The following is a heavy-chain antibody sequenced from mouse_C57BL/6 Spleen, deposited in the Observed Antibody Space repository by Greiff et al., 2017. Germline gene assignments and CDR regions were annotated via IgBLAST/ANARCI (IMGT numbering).Heavy chain of an antibody. Sequence: EVQLQQSGAELVKPGASVKLSCTASGYNITDYYMHWVKQRTEQGLEWIGRFDPEDGETKYAPKFQGKATITADTSSNPAYLQRSSLTSEDTAVYYCASWEYFDYWGQGTTLTVSS. V-gene: IGHV14-2*01. CDR1: GYNITDYY. J-gene: IGHJ2*01. CDR2: FDPEDGET. D-gene: IGHD4-1*01. CDR3: ASWEYFDY.